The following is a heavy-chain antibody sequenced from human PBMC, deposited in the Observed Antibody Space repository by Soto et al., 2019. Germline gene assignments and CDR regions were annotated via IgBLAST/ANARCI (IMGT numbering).Heavy chain of an antibody. V-gene: IGHV1-69*01. CDR3: ARDLTSVRGS. CDR2: IIPIFDAT. D-gene: IGHD3-10*01. J-gene: IGHJ4*02. CDR1: GGTFSRHS. Sequence: QVQMVQSGAEVKKPGSSARVSCKVSGGTFSRHSISWVRQAPGQGLEWMGGIIPIFDATQYAQKFQGRLTITADDSTTTFHMDLSGLRPEDTAIYYCARDLTSVRGSWGQGPLVTVS.